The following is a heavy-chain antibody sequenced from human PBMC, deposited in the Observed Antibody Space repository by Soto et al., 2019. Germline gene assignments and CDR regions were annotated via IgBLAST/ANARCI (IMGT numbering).Heavy chain of an antibody. CDR1: GYTFTSYY. D-gene: IGHD3-10*01. CDR2: INPSGGST. Sequence: QVQLVQSGAEVKKPGASVKVSCKASGYTFTSYYMHWVRQAPGQGLEWMGIINPSGGSTSYAQKCQGRVTMSRDTSTSTVYMVLSSLRSEDTAVYYCARDSQTYYYGSGSYRPYYYGMDVWGQGTTVTVSS. CDR3: ARDSQTYYYGSGSYRPYYYGMDV. J-gene: IGHJ6*02. V-gene: IGHV1-46*01.